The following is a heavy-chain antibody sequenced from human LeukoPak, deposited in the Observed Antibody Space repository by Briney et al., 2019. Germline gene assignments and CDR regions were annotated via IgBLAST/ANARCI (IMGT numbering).Heavy chain of an antibody. CDR1: GFTVSNYA. Sequence: QTGGSLRLSCAASGFTVSNYAMSWVRQAPGKGLEWVSSISGGGGSPYYADSVKGRFTISRDNSKNTLYLQMNSLRAEDTAVYYCAKGRGSGHYNYFEYWGQGTLVTVSS. CDR2: ISGGGGSP. CDR3: AKGRGSGHYNYFEY. D-gene: IGHD3-22*01. V-gene: IGHV3-23*01. J-gene: IGHJ4*02.